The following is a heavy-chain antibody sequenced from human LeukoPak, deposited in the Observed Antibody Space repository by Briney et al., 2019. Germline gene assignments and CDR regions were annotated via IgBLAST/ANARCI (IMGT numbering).Heavy chain of an antibody. J-gene: IGHJ6*03. D-gene: IGHD3-3*01. Sequence: PGGSLRLSCAASGFTFSDYYMSWIRQAPGKGLEWVSYISSSGSTIYYADSVKGRFTISRDNAKNSLYLQMNSLRAEDTAVYYCATGSDNYYYYMDVWGKGTTVTVSS. V-gene: IGHV3-11*01. CDR1: GFTFSDYY. CDR3: ATGSDNYYYYMDV. CDR2: ISSSGSTI.